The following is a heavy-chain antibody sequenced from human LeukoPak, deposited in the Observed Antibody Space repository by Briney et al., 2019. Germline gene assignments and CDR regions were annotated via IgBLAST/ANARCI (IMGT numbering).Heavy chain of an antibody. CDR2: ISSSSSYI. CDR3: ARDWVATIKVFDY. CDR1: GFTFSNHY. J-gene: IGHJ4*02. Sequence: TGGSLRLSCAASGFTFSNHYMSWVRQAPGKGLEWVSSISSSSSYIYYADSVKGRFTISRDNAKNSLYLQMNSLRAEDTAVYYCARDWVATIKVFDYWGQGTLVTVSS. D-gene: IGHD5-12*01. V-gene: IGHV3-21*01.